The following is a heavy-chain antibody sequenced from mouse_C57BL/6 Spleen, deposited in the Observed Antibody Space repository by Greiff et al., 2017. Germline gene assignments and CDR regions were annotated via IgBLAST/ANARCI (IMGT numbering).Heavy chain of an antibody. CDR3: ARGKIYYYGSSYGWYFDV. CDR2: IYPGDGDT. Sequence: QVQLKESGAELVKPGASVKISCKASGYAFSSYWMNWVKQRPGKVLEWIGQIYPGDGDTNYNGKFKGKATLTADKSSSTAYMQLSSLTSEDSAVYFCARGKIYYYGSSYGWYFDVWGTGTTVTVSS. V-gene: IGHV1-80*01. CDR1: GYAFSSYW. D-gene: IGHD1-1*01. J-gene: IGHJ1*03.